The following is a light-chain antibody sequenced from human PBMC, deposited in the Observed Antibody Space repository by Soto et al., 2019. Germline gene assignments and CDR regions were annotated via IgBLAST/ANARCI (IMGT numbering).Light chain of an antibody. CDR3: QQTYSDMWT. CDR2: AAS. J-gene: IGKJ1*01. CDR1: QSIGNY. V-gene: IGKV1-39*01. Sequence: DIQMTQSPSSLSASVGDRVTIVCRASQSIGNYLNWYQLKPGEAPKFLLYAASSLQSGVPARFSGGGSGTVFTLTISSLQPEDFATYYCQQTYSDMWTFGQGTRVDIK.